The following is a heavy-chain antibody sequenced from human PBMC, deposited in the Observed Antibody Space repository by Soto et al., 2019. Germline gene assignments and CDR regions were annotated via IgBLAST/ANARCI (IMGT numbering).Heavy chain of an antibody. D-gene: IGHD6-19*01. CDR3: ARDRGVAPPVAGNTHYYYYMDV. V-gene: IGHV1-18*01. CDR2: ISAYNGNT. CDR1: GYSFTNYG. Sequence: QDQLVQSGVEVKKPGASVKVSCKASGYSFTNYGITWVRQAPGQGFEWIGWISAYNGNTNYAQKFQGRVTMTTDQSTSTDYLELRSLRSDDTAVYYCARDRGVAPPVAGNTHYYYYMDVWGKGTTVTVSS. J-gene: IGHJ6*03.